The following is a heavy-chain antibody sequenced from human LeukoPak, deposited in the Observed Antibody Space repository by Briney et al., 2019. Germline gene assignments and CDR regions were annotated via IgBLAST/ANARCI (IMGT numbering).Heavy chain of an antibody. Sequence: GESLKISCKGSGYSFTSDWIGWVRQMPGKGLEWMGIIYPGDSYTNYSPSFQGHVTISTDKSISTAFLQWSSLKASDTAMYYCARWVRDFDYWGQGTLVTVSS. D-gene: IGHD2-21*01. J-gene: IGHJ4*02. CDR1: GYSFTSDW. CDR3: ARWVRDFDY. V-gene: IGHV5-51*01. CDR2: IYPGDSYT.